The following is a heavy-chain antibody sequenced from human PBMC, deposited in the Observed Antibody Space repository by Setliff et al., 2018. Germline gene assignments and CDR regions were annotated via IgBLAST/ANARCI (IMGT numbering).Heavy chain of an antibody. Sequence: SETLSLTCTVSSGSINSGDYYWSWIRQPPGKGLEWIGYIYHSGSTYYNPSLKSRVTISVDTSKDQFSLKLSSVTAADTAVYYCATYSLLWFGELSRWGQGTLVTVSS. CDR3: ATYSLLWFGELSR. D-gene: IGHD3-10*01. CDR1: SGSINSGDYY. CDR2: IYHSGST. V-gene: IGHV4-30-4*01. J-gene: IGHJ4*02.